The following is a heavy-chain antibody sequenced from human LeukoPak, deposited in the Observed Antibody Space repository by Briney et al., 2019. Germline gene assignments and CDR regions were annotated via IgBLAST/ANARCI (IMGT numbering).Heavy chain of an antibody. CDR2: IIPILGIA. V-gene: IGHV1-69*04. D-gene: IGHD5-18*01. J-gene: IGHJ5*02. CDR3: ARVGGGYSYGQHNWFDP. CDR1: GGTFSSYA. Sequence: GASVKVSCKASGGTFSSYAISWVRQAPGQGLEWMGRIIPILGIANYAQKFQGRVTITADKSTSTAYMELSSLGSEDTAVYYCARVGGGYSYGQHNWFDPWGQGTLVTVSS.